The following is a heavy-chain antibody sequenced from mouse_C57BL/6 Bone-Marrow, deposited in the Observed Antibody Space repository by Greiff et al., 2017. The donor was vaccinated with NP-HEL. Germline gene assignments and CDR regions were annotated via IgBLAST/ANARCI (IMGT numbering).Heavy chain of an antibody. J-gene: IGHJ3*01. Sequence: EVQGVESGGGLVQPGGSMKLSCAASGFTFSDAWMDWVRQSPEKGLEWVAEIRNKANNPATYYAESVKGRFTTSRDYSKSGVYLQMNILRAEDAGIYYCTRNDGPFAYWGQGTLVTVSA. CDR2: IRNKANNPAT. CDR1: GFTFSDAW. CDR3: TRNDGPFAY. V-gene: IGHV6-6*01. D-gene: IGHD2-3*01.